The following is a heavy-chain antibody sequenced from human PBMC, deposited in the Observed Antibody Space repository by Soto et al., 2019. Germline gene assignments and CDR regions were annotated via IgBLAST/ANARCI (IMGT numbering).Heavy chain of an antibody. CDR3: ARVYHASSGYDAFDI. J-gene: IGHJ3*02. D-gene: IGHD3-22*01. V-gene: IGHV1-18*01. CDR2: ISAYNGNT. Sequence: ASLKVSCKASGYTFTSYGISCVRLAPGQGLEWMGWISAYNGNTNYAQKLQGRVTMTTDTSTSTAYMELRSLRSDDTAVYYCARVYHASSGYDAFDIWGQGTMVTVSS. CDR1: GYTFTSYG.